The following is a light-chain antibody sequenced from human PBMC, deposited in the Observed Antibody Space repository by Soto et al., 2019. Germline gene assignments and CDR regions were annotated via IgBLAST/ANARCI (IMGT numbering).Light chain of an antibody. CDR3: CSYAGSSNVV. CDR1: SSDVGSYNL. J-gene: IGLJ2*01. V-gene: IGLV2-23*02. CDR2: EVS. Sequence: QSALTQPASVSGSPGQSITISCTGTSSDVGSYNLVSWYQQHPGKAPKLMIYEVSKRPSGVSNRFSGSKSGNTASLTISGLQAEDEADYYCCSYAGSSNVVFGGATKLTVL.